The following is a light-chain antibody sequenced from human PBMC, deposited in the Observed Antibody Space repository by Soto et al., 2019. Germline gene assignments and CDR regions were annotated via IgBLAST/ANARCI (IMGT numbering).Light chain of an antibody. J-gene: IGKJ1*01. CDR2: DAS. CDR1: QSINNW. CDR3: QQYNLYWT. Sequence: DIQMTQSPSALSASIGDRVTITCRVSQSINNWLAWYQQKPGKAPKLLIYDASSLESGVPSRFSGSGSGTEFTLTISSLQPDDLATYYCQQYNLYWTFGQGTKVDIK. V-gene: IGKV1-5*01.